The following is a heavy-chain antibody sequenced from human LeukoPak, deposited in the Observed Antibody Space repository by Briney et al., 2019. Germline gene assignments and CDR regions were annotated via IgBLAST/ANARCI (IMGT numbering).Heavy chain of an antibody. D-gene: IGHD2-21*01. V-gene: IGHV3-23*01. CDR3: ARDLGYSSLDA. J-gene: IGHJ5*02. CDR2: ISGSGDST. Sequence: PGGSLRLSCAASGFTFNNYAMAWVRQAPGKGLEWVSGISGSGDSTYYAESVRGRFTMSRDNSQTTLYVEMNSLTAEDTAVYYCARDLGYSSLDAWGQGTLVTVSS. CDR1: GFTFNNYA.